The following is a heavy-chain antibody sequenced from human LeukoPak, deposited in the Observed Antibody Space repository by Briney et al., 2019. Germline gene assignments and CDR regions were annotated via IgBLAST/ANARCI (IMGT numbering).Heavy chain of an antibody. CDR3: ARASDILTGFDY. D-gene: IGHD3-9*01. CDR1: GFTFSSYD. Sequence: GGSLRLSCAASGFTFSSYDMHWVRHAPGKGLEWVSAIGTAGDTYYPGSVRGRFTISRENAKNSLYLQMNSLRAGDTAVYYCARASDILTGFDYWGQGTLVTVSS. V-gene: IGHV3-13*01. CDR2: IGTAGDT. J-gene: IGHJ4*02.